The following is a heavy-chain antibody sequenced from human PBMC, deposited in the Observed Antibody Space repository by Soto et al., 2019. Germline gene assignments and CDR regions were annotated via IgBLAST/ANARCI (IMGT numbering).Heavy chain of an antibody. J-gene: IGHJ4*02. CDR2: INHSGST. Sequence: SETLSLTCAVYGGSFSGYYWTWIRQPPGTGLEWIGEINHSGSTNYNPSLKSRVTISVDTSKNQFSLNLSSVTAADTAVYYCAKNWNWGSLVHWGQGTLVTSPQ. CDR1: GGSFSGYY. V-gene: IGHV4-34*01. D-gene: IGHD7-27*01. CDR3: AKNWNWGSLVH.